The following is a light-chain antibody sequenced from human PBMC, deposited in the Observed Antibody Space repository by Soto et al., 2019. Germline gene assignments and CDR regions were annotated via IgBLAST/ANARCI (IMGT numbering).Light chain of an antibody. Sequence: QSALTQPASVSGSPGRSIAISCTGTSSDVGAYDYVSWYQQHPGKAPKVMIYDVSNRPSGVSNRFSGSKSDNTASLTISGLQAEDEADYYCSSYTSSSTYVFGTGTKVTVL. J-gene: IGLJ1*01. CDR2: DVS. CDR3: SSYTSSSTYV. CDR1: SSDVGAYDY. V-gene: IGLV2-14*01.